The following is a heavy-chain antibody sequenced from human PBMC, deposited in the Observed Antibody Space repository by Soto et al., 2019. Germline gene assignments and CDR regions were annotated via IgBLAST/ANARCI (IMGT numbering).Heavy chain of an antibody. CDR2: INSEGSRT. CDR1: GFTFSNYW. D-gene: IGHD5-12*01. J-gene: IGHJ6*02. CDR3: SFVSGYSRRGSQGYYYHMDG. V-gene: IGHV3-74*01. Sequence: GGSLRLSCGASGFTFSNYWMQWVRQAPGEGLVGLSRINSEGSRTNYADSAKGRFTISRDNAKNSLQLQMNSLRDEDTALSYCSFVSGYSRRGSQGYYYHMDGWGRGTTVTVS.